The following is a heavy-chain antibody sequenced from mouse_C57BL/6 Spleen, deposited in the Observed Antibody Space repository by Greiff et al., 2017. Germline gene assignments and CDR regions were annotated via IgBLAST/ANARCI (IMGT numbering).Heavy chain of an antibody. CDR1: GYAFSSSW. J-gene: IGHJ4*01. Sequence: VKLQQSGPELVKPGASVKISCKASGYAFSSSWMNWVKQRPGKGLEWIGRIYPGDGDTNYNGKFKGQATLTADKSSSTAYMQLSSLTSEDYAVYFCAIAHKHDAMDYWGQGTSVTVSS. CDR3: AIAHKHDAMDY. V-gene: IGHV1-82*01. CDR2: IYPGDGDT.